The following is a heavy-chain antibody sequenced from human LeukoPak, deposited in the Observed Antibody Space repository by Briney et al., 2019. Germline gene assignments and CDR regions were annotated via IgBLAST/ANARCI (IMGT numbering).Heavy chain of an antibody. Sequence: SETLSLTCAVYGGSFSGYYWSWIRQPPGKGLEWIGEINHSGSTNYNPSLKSRDTISVDTSKNQFSLKLSSVTAADTAVYYCARPAGGYSSFFDYWGQGTLVTVSS. D-gene: IGHD5-18*01. CDR3: ARPAGGYSSFFDY. CDR2: INHSGST. J-gene: IGHJ4*02. V-gene: IGHV4-34*01. CDR1: GGSFSGYY.